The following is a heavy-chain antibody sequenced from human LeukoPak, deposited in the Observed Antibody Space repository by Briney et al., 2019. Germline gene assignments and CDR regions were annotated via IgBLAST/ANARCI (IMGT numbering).Heavy chain of an antibody. CDR3: ARPVEMATSPFDY. CDR2: IYPDDSDT. CDR1: GCIFTNYW. Sequence: GESLQISCKGSGCIFTNYWIAWVRQLPGKGREWMGIIYPDDSDTRYSPSFQGQVTISAEKSIATAYLQWSSLKASDTAMYYCARPVEMATSPFDYWGQGTLVTVSS. J-gene: IGHJ4*02. V-gene: IGHV5-51*01. D-gene: IGHD5-24*01.